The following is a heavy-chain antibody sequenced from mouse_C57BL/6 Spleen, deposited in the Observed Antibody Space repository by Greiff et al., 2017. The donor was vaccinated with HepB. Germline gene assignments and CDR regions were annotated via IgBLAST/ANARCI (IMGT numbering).Heavy chain of an antibody. CDR2: ISSGGDYI. CDR1: GFTFSSYA. D-gene: IGHD2-4*01. V-gene: IGHV5-9-1*02. Sequence: EVQRVESGEGLVKPGGSLKLSCAASGFTFSSYAMSWVRQTPEKRLEWVAYISSGGDYIYYADTVKGRFTISRDNARNTLYLQMSSLKSEDTAMYYCTRVYDYDVRYFDVWGTGTTVTVSS. J-gene: IGHJ1*03. CDR3: TRVYDYDVRYFDV.